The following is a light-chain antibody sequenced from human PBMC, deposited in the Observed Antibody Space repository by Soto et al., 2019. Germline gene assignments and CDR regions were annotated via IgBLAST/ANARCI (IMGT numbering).Light chain of an antibody. CDR2: EVS. V-gene: IGLV2-14*01. Sequence: QSVLTQPASVSGSPGQSITISCTGTSSDVGGYNYVSWYQQHPGKAPKLMIYEVSNRPSGVSNRFSGPKSGNTASLTISGLQTDDGADYYCSSFTISSTWVFGGGTKVTVL. CDR3: SSFTISSTWV. J-gene: IGLJ3*02. CDR1: SSDVGGYNY.